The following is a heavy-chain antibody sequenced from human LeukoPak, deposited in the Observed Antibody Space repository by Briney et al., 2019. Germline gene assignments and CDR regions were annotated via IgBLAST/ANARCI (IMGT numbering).Heavy chain of an antibody. V-gene: IGHV4-59*08. CDR1: GVSISSYY. Sequence: SGTLSLTCTVSGVSISSYYWSWIRQPPGKGLEWIGYIYYSGSTNYNPSLKSRATISVDTSKNQFSLKLSSVTAADTAVYYCARRRTYDYGPKGYYYGMDVWGQGTTVTVSS. D-gene: IGHD4-17*01. CDR2: IYYSGST. CDR3: ARRRTYDYGPKGYYYGMDV. J-gene: IGHJ6*02.